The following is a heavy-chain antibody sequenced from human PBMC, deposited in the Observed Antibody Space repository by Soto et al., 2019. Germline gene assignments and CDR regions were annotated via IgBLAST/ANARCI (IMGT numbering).Heavy chain of an antibody. CDR1: GASISPGSYY. CDR3: ARKQSGTMSDS. J-gene: IGHJ5*01. V-gene: IGHV4-39*01. D-gene: IGHD1-1*01. Sequence: QLQLQESGPGLVKPSETLALTCTVSGASISPGSYYWAWIRQPPGQGLEWIGTIYAGGSAYYNPSLNGRVTMSVAMSKNQLSLEVRSVTAADTAMYFCARKQSGTMSDSWGPGTLVTVSS. CDR2: IYAGGSA.